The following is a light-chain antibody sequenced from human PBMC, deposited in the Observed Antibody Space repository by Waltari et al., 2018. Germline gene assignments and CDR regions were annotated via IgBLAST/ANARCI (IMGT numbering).Light chain of an antibody. J-gene: IGLJ3*02. CDR1: SSNIGGND. CDR2: TNN. V-gene: IGLV1-44*01. Sequence: QSVVIQSPSASGTPGQRVTISCSGSSSNIGGNDVYWYQQFPGTAPKLLIYTNNQRPSVVPDRFSGSKSGTSAFLVISGLQSEDEADYYCATWEDSLNGWVFGGGTKLTVL. CDR3: ATWEDSLNGWV.